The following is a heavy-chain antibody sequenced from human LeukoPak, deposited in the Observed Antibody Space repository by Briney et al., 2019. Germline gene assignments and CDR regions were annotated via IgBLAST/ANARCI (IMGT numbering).Heavy chain of an antibody. CDR2: LDTDGSKT. Sequence: GGSLRLSCAASGFTFSNGWVHWVRQAPGKGLVWVSRLDTDGSKTTYADSVKGRFTISRDNAKNMLYLQMNSLRVEDTAVYYCARSRGGFYHYWGQGTLVTVSS. V-gene: IGHV3-74*01. CDR1: GFTFSNGW. D-gene: IGHD2/OR15-2a*01. CDR3: ARSRGGFYHY. J-gene: IGHJ4*02.